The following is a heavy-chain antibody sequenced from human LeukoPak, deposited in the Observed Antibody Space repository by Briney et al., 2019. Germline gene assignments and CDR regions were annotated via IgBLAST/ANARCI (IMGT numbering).Heavy chain of an antibody. CDR1: GFTFSLYA. D-gene: IGHD5-12*01. J-gene: IGHJ4*02. V-gene: IGHV3-30*02. CDR2: IQYDGSKK. CDR3: AKEGDIVDSDY. Sequence: GGSLTLSCAASGFTFSLYAIHWVRQAPGKGLEWVAFIQYDGSKKYYADSVKGRFTISRDNSNNTLHLQMNSLRVEDTAVYYCAKEGDIVDSDYWGQGTLVTVSS.